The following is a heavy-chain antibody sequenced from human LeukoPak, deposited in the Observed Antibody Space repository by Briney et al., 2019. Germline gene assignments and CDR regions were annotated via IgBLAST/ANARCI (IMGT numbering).Heavy chain of an antibody. V-gene: IGHV4-59*01. D-gene: IGHD1-14*01. J-gene: IGHJ6*03. CDR2: IYYSGST. CDR1: GGSISSYY. Sequence: PSETLSLTCTVSGGSISSYYWSWIRQPPGKGLEWIGYIYYSGSTNYNPSLKSRVTISVDTSKNQFSLKLSSVTAADTAVYYCARKVSEDYYYMDVWGKGTTVTVSS. CDR3: ARKVSEDYYYMDV.